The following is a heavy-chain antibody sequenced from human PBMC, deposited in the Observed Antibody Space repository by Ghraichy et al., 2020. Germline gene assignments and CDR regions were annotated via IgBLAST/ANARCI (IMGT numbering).Heavy chain of an antibody. Sequence: SETLSLTCAVYGGSFSGYYWSWIRQPPGKGLEWIGEINHSGSTNYNPSLKSRVTISVDTSKNQFSLKLSSVTAADTAVYYCARRYCSSTSRHIPGVWYFDLWGRGTLVTVSS. V-gene: IGHV4-34*01. CDR1: GGSFSGYY. CDR3: ARRYCSSTSRHIPGVWYFDL. J-gene: IGHJ2*01. D-gene: IGHD2-2*01. CDR2: INHSGST.